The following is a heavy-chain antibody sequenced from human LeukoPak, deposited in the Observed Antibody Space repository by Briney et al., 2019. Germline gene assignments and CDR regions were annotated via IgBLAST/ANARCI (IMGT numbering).Heavy chain of an antibody. D-gene: IGHD3-3*02. CDR1: GFTSGDYA. J-gene: IGHJ5*02. CDR3: TRDPLAFKLVSNWFDP. CDR2: IRSKAYGGTT. Sequence: GGSLRLSCTASGFTSGDYAMSWFRQAPGKGLEWVGFIRSKAYGGTTEYAASVKGRFTISRDDSKSIAYLQMNSLKTEDTAVYYCTRDPLAFKLVSNWFDPWGQGTLVTVSS. V-gene: IGHV3-49*03.